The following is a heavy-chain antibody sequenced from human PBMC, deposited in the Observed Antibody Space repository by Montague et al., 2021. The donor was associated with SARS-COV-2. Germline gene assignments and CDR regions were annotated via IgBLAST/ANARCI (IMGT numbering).Heavy chain of an antibody. D-gene: IGHD3-22*01. V-gene: IGHV4-39*01. CDR1: GGSISSSSYY. J-gene: IGHJ3*02. CDR2: FCYSGST. Sequence: SETLSLTCTVSGGSISSSSYYWVWLRQPPGQELVWLGCFCYSGSTYSTLSLKSRVTISAATTKYRFSLKLSSVTAADTAVYYCARFPTSYYYDSKAAPASPDALDIWGQGTMVTVSS. CDR3: ARFPTSYYYDSKAAPASPDALDI.